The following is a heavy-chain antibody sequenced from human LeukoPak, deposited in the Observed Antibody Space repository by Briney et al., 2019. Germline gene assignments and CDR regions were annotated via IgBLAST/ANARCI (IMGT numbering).Heavy chain of an antibody. CDR2: ISSNGRTT. CDR3: ARESSRIAVIPAAKY. CDR1: GFTFRNYY. V-gene: IGHV3-11*01. Sequence: PGGSLRLSCVASGFTFRNYYLHWIPEAPGKGLEWVSYISSNGRTTYYADSVQGRFTISRDNANNSLYLQMNRLRAEDTAVYYCARESSRIAVIPAAKYWGQGALVTVSS. D-gene: IGHD2-2*01. J-gene: IGHJ4*02.